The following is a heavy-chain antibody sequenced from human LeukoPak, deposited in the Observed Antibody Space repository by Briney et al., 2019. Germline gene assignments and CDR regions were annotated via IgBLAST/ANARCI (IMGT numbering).Heavy chain of an antibody. Sequence: GGSLRLSCAASGFTFGTYAMTWVRQAPGKGLEWVSVISGSGGSTYYADSVKGRFIISRDNSKNTLYLQMNSLRAEDTAVYYCARHYYASDAFDIWGQGTMVTVSS. CDR2: ISGSGGST. D-gene: IGHD3-10*01. CDR3: ARHYYASDAFDI. J-gene: IGHJ3*02. V-gene: IGHV3-23*01. CDR1: GFTFGTYA.